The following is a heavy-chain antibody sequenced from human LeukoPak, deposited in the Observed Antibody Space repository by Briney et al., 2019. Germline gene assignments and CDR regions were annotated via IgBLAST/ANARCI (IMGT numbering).Heavy chain of an antibody. CDR1: GFTFNSYA. CDR2: ISYDGSNK. Sequence: GTSLRLSCAASGFTFNSYAMHWVRQAPGKGLEWVALISYDGSNKYYADSVKGRFTISRDNSKKTLYLQMNSLRAEDTALYYCARDLEESSSWYPKSPPEHWGQGTLVTVSS. D-gene: IGHD6-13*01. J-gene: IGHJ4*02. V-gene: IGHV3-30-3*01. CDR3: ARDLEESSSWYPKSPPEH.